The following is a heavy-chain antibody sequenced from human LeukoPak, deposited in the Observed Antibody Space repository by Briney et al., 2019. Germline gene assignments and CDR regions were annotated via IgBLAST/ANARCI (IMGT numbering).Heavy chain of an antibody. CDR3: AKSPWGSSWYGGEYFQN. V-gene: IGHV3-23*01. CDR1: GFTFSSYA. Sequence: GGSLRLSCAASGFTFSSYAMSWVRQTPGKGLEWVSAISGSGGSTYYADSVKGRFTISRDNSKNTLYLQMNSLRAEDTAVYYCAKSPWGSSWYGGEYFQNWGQGTLVTVSS. J-gene: IGHJ1*01. D-gene: IGHD6-13*01. CDR2: ISGSGGST.